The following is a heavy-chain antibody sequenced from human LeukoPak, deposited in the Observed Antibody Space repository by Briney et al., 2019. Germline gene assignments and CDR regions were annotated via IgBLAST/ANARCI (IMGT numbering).Heavy chain of an antibody. J-gene: IGHJ4*02. D-gene: IGHD3-22*01. CDR2: ISSGGGST. V-gene: IGHV3-23*01. CDR3: AKDMGLRGYYYDSSGYYLSGYFDY. Sequence: GGSLRLSCAGSGFTFSSYAMSWVRQAPGKGLEWVSGISSGGGSTYYADSVKGRFTISRDNAKNSLYLQMNSLRAEDTALYYCAKDMGLRGYYYDSSGYYLSGYFDYWGQGTLVTVSS. CDR1: GFTFSSYA.